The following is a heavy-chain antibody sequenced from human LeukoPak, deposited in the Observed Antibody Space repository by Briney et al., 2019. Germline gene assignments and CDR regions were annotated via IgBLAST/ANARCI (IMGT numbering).Heavy chain of an antibody. J-gene: IGHJ4*02. CDR2: ISDYSGNP. CDR3: ARDPLLAAPYTDH. V-gene: IGHV1-18*01. Sequence: GGSVKVSCKASGYTFTSYGISWVRQAPGQGLEWMGWISDYSGNPNYAQKFQGRVTMTADTFTSTAYMELRSLRSDDTAVYFCARDPLLAAPYTDHWGQGTLVTVSS. D-gene: IGHD3-10*01. CDR1: GYTFTSYG.